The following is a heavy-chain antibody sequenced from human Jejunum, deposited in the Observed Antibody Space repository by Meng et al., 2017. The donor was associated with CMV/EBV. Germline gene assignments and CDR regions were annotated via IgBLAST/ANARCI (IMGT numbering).Heavy chain of an antibody. CDR3: ARDKAGYKNCDS. D-gene: IGHD5-24*01. Sequence: VQLQESGPGLVEPSQTLSLPCTVSGGSIASDDYWWSWIRQPPGKGLEWIGYIYHKGHTYYNPSLRSRISISVDTSKNQFSLRLNSVTAADTAVYYRARDKAGYKNCDSWGQGTLVTSPQ. V-gene: IGHV4-30-4*08. CDR1: GGSIASDDYW. J-gene: IGHJ5*01. CDR2: IYHKGHT.